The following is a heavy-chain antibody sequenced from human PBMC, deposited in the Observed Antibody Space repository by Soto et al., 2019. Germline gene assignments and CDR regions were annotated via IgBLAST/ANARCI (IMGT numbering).Heavy chain of an antibody. CDR1: GYTFTGYY. D-gene: IGHD3-10*01. J-gene: IGHJ4*02. CDR2: INPNSGGT. CDR3: ALGRSGSYNYYFDY. V-gene: IGHV1-2*04. Sequence: ASVKVSCKSSGYTFTGYYIHWVRQAPGQGLEWMGWINPNSGGTNYAQKFQGWVTMTRDTSISTAYMELSRLRSDDTAVYYCALGRSGSYNYYFDYWGQGTLVTVSS.